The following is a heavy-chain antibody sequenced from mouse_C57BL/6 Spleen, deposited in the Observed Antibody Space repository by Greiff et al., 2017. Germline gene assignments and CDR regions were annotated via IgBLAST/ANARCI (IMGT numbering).Heavy chain of an antibody. D-gene: IGHD2-14*01. V-gene: IGHV1-18*01. CDR3: ARWVRRVYYFDD. Sequence: EVKLQQSGPELVKPGASVKIPCKASGYTFTDYNMDWVKQSHGKSLEWIGDINPNNGGTIYNQKFKGKATLTVDKSSSTAYMELRSLTSEDTAVYYCARWVRRVYYFDDWGQGTTLTVSS. CDR1: GYTFTDYN. CDR2: INPNNGGT. J-gene: IGHJ2*01.